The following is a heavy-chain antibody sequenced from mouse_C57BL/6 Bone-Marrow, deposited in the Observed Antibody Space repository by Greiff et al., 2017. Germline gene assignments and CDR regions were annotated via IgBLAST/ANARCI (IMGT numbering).Heavy chain of an antibody. D-gene: IGHD3-3*01. V-gene: IGHV1-61*01. CDR2: IYPSDSET. CDR1: GYTFTSYW. CDR3: ARCTRGYYCDY. Sequence: QVQLQQSGAELVRPGSSVKLSCKASGYTFTSYWMDWVKQRPGQGLEWIGNIYPSDSETHYNQKFKDKATLTVVKSSSTAYMQLSSLTSEDSAVYYCARCTRGYYCDYWGQGTTLTVSS. J-gene: IGHJ2*01.